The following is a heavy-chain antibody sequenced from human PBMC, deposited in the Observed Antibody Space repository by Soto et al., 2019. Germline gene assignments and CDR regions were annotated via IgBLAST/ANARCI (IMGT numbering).Heavy chain of an antibody. D-gene: IGHD2-2*01. CDR3: ARGSTAVLAAMRAFDI. V-gene: IGHV4-34*01. Sequence: QVQLQQWGAGLLKPSETLSLTCAVYAGSFSGYYWRWIRQPPGKGLEWIGEINNSGSTNYNPSLKSRVTISVDTYKHPFSLKRSSVTAADTAVYYCARGSTAVLAAMRAFDIWGQGTMVTVSS. J-gene: IGHJ3*02. CDR2: INNSGST. CDR1: AGSFSGYY.